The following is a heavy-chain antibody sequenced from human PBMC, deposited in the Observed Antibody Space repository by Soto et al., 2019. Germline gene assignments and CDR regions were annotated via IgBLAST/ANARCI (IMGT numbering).Heavy chain of an antibody. CDR1: GGTFSSYT. D-gene: IGHD5-18*01. CDR3: ASGYGYSYGGGVGY. CDR2: IIPILGIA. Sequence: EASVKVSCKASGGTFSSYTISWVRQAPGQGLEWMGRIIPILGIANYAQKFQGRVTITADKSTSTAYMELSSLRSEDTAVYYCASGYGYSYGGGVGYWGQGTLVTVSS. V-gene: IGHV1-69*02. J-gene: IGHJ4*02.